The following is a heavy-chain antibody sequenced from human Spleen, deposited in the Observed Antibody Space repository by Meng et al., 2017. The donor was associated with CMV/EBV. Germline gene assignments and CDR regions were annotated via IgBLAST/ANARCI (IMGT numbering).Heavy chain of an antibody. CDR3: ARVILNSNVMMIASDY. V-gene: IGHV3-21*04. Sequence: GESLKISCAASGFTFNSYSMNWVRQAPGKGLEWVSFISSTSTYIYYADSVRGRFTISRDTSKNTLNLQMNSLRAEDTGVYYCARVILNSNVMMIASDYWGQGTLVTVSS. CDR2: ISSTSTYI. D-gene: IGHD2-21*01. CDR1: GFTFNSYS. J-gene: IGHJ4*02.